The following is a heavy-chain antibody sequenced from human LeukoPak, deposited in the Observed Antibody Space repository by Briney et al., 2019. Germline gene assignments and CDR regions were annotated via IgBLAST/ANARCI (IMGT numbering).Heavy chain of an antibody. V-gene: IGHV1-2*06. J-gene: IGHJ4*02. Sequence: GASVKVSCKASGYTFTGYYMHWVRQAPGQGREWMGRINPNSGGTNYAQKFQGRVTMTREASISTAYMELSRLRSDDTAVYYCAINYYYDSSGYYANLKYPKVLEEVLHYWGQGTLVTVSS. CDR2: INPNSGGT. D-gene: IGHD3-22*01. CDR3: AINYYYDSSGYYANLKYPKVLEEVLHY. CDR1: GYTFTGYY.